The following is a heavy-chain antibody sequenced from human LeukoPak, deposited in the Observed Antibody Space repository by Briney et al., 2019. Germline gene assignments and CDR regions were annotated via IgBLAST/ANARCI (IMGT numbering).Heavy chain of an antibody. Sequence: SETLSLTCTVSGGSISSYYWSWIRQSAGQGLEWIGRISPSGDTNYNPSLKSRVAMSVDTSKNQFSLTLMSLTAADTAVYYCARLRRDGSVRYADDYWGLGTLVTVSS. CDR2: ISPSGDT. CDR1: GGSISSYY. J-gene: IGHJ4*02. CDR3: ARLRRDGSVRYADDY. D-gene: IGHD6-19*01. V-gene: IGHV4-4*07.